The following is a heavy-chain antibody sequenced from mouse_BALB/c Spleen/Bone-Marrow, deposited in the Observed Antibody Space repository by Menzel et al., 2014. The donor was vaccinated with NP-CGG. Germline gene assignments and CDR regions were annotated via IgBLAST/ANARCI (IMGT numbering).Heavy chain of an antibody. CDR2: IDPNNGGT. D-gene: IGHD1-1*01. CDR3: ARETYGSSYFDY. Sequence: DVKLQESGPELVKPGASVKISCKTSGYTFTEYTMHWVKRSHGKSLEWIGGIDPNNGGTSYNQKFKGKATLTVDKSSSTAYMELRSLTSEDSAVYYCARETYGSSYFDYWGQGTTLTVSS. V-gene: IGHV1-18*01. CDR1: GYTFTEYT. J-gene: IGHJ2*01.